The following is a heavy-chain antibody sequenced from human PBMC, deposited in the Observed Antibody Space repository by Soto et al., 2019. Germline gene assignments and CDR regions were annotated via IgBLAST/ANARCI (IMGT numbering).Heavy chain of an antibody. D-gene: IGHD3-9*01. CDR3: ASLVLRYFDWLLPTFYYYGMDV. Sequence: SVKVSCKASGGTFSSYAISWVRQAPGQGLEWMGGIIPIFGTANYAQKFQGRVTITADESTSTACMELSSLRSEDTAVYYCASLVLRYFDWLLPTFYYYGMDVWGQGTTVTVSS. CDR1: GGTFSSYA. V-gene: IGHV1-69*13. CDR2: IIPIFGTA. J-gene: IGHJ6*02.